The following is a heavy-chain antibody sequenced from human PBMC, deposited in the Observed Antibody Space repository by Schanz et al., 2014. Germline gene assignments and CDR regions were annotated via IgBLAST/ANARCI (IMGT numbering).Heavy chain of an antibody. J-gene: IGHJ4*02. CDR1: GYTFTGYY. CDR2: INPNSGAT. D-gene: IGHD2-8*02. CDR3: ARGLVRYFAY. V-gene: IGHV1-2*06. Sequence: QVQLVQSGAEVKQPGASVKVSCKASGYTFTGYYMHWVRQAPGQGLEWMGQINPNSGATNAQNFQGRVTMTRDTSISTAYMELSRLRSDDTAVYYCARGLVRYFAYWGQGTLVTVSS.